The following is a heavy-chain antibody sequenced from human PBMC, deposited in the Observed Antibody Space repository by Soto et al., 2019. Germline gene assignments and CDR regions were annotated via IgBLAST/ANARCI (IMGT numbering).Heavy chain of an antibody. V-gene: IGHV1-69*06. CDR1: GGTFSSYA. D-gene: IGHD4-4*01. CDR2: TIPIFGTA. J-gene: IGHJ6*02. Sequence: SVKVSCKASGGTFSSYAISWVRQAPGQGLEWMGGTIPIFGTANYAQKFQGRVTITADKSTSTAYMELSSLRSEDTAVYYCARAGDYSKTHYYYGMDVWGQGTTVTVSS. CDR3: ARAGDYSKTHYYYGMDV.